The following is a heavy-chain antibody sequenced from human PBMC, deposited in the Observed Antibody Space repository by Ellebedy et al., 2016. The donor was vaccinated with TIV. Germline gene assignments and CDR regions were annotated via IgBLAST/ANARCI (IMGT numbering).Heavy chain of an antibody. V-gene: IGHV3-23*01. CDR3: AKTVAHEY. CDR2: ISGSGGST. CDR1: GFTFSSYA. J-gene: IGHJ4*02. D-gene: IGHD4-23*01. Sequence: GESLKISCAASGFTFSSYAMSWVRQAPGKGLEWVSSISGSGGSTYYADSVKGRFTISRDNSKKTLYLQMNSLRAEDTAIYSCAKTVAHEYWGRGTLVTVSS.